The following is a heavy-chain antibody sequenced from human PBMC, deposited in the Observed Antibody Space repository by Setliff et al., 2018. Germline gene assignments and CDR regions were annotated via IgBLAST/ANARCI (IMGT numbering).Heavy chain of an antibody. CDR2: ISSDGNNE. CDR1: GFTFRAYG. J-gene: IGHJ4*02. D-gene: IGHD6-19*01. Sequence: PGGSLRLSCEASGFTFRAYGMFWVRQAPGKGLEWVAVISSDGNNEYYADSVKGRFTVSRDNSKNTLYLQVNSLRPDDTAVYYCSRDPGWKQFDYWGQGTLVTVSS. CDR3: SRDPGWKQFDY. V-gene: IGHV3-30*03.